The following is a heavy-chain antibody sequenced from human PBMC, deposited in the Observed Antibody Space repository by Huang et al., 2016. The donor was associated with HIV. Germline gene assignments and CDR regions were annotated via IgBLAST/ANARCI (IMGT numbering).Heavy chain of an antibody. CDR3: VRPSARRFWFDP. CDR2: IYYSGRT. J-gene: IGHJ5*02. D-gene: IGHD6-6*01. Sequence: GGSRKPRGKGLELLGRIYYSGRTFYNPALKSRVTISVDTSKNQCSLKLIAVSAADTAVYYCVRPSARRFWFDPGAREPRSPSPQ. V-gene: IGHV4-39*01.